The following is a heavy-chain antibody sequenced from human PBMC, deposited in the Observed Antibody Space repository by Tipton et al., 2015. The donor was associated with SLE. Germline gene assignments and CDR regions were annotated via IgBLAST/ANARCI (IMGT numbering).Heavy chain of an antibody. J-gene: IGHJ2*01. CDR2: IYYSGIT. CDR3: ARGALAAGYRYFDL. Sequence: TLSLTCTVSGGSIRSSSYYWGWIRQPPGKGLEWIAYIYYSGITNFNPSLRSRLTISVVTSKNQFSLRLGSVTSADTAVYYCARGALAAGYRYFDLWGRGTLVTVSS. V-gene: IGHV4-61*05. CDR1: GGSIRSSSYY. D-gene: IGHD6-13*01.